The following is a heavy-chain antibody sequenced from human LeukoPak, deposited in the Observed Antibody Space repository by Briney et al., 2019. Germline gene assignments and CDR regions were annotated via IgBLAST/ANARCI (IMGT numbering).Heavy chain of an antibody. Sequence: PSETLSLTCAVYGGSFSGYYWSWIRQPPGKGLEWIGSIYYSGSTYYNPSLKSRVTISVDTSKNQFSLKLSSVTAADTAVYYCARNQGELLWFGELLVGFDYWGQGTLVTVSS. D-gene: IGHD3-10*01. V-gene: IGHV4-34*01. CDR2: IYYSGST. CDR1: GGSFSGYY. CDR3: ARNQGELLWFGELLVGFDY. J-gene: IGHJ4*02.